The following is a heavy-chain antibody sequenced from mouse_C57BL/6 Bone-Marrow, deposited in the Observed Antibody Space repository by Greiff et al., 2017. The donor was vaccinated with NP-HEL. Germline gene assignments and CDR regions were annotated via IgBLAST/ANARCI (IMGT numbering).Heavy chain of an antibody. J-gene: IGHJ3*01. CDR3: TRRGYGSSFAY. CDR2: IYPGGGYT. Sequence: VQLQQSGAELVRPGTSVKMSCKASGYTFTNYWIGWVKQRPGQGLEWIGDIYPGGGYTNYNEKFKGKATLTADKSSSTAYMQLSSLTSEDSAIYYGTRRGYGSSFAYWGQGTLVTVSA. V-gene: IGHV1-63*01. D-gene: IGHD1-1*01. CDR1: GYTFTNYW.